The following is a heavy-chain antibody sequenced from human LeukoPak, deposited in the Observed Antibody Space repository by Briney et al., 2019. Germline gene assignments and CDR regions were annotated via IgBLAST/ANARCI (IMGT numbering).Heavy chain of an antibody. CDR3: AGTPSRNWFDP. Sequence: GGSLRLSCAASGFTFSSYWMNWVRQAPGKGLEWVANIKQDGSEKYYVDSVKGRFTISRDNAKNSLYLQMNSLRAEDTAVYYCAGTPSRNWFDPWGQGTLVTVSS. CDR2: IKQDGSEK. CDR1: GFTFSSYW. V-gene: IGHV3-7*01. J-gene: IGHJ5*02.